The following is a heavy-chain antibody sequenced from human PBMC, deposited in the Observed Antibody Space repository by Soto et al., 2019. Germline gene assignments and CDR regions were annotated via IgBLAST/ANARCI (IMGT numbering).Heavy chain of an antibody. V-gene: IGHV1-69*06. CDR2: IIPIFGTA. Sequence: GASVKVSCKASGGTFSSYAISWVRQAPGQGLEWMGGIIPIFGTANYAQKFQGRVTITADKSTSTAYMELSSLRSQDTAVYYCAXVYSSSWYVAYYYGMDVWGQGTTVTVSS. J-gene: IGHJ6*02. CDR3: AXVYSSSWYVAYYYGMDV. D-gene: IGHD6-13*01. CDR1: GGTFSSYA.